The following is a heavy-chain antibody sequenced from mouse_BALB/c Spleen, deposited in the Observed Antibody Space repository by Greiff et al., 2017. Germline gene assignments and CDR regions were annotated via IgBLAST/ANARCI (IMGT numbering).Heavy chain of an antibody. J-gene: IGHJ3*01. Sequence: VQLKESGPSLVKPSQTLSLTCSVTGDSITSGYWNWIRKFPGNTLEYMGYISYSGSTYYNPSLKSRISITRDTSKNQYYLQLNSVTTEDTATYYCAREEKRYGNGFAYWGQGTLVTVSA. D-gene: IGHD2-10*02. V-gene: IGHV3-8*02. CDR3: AREEKRYGNGFAY. CDR1: GDSITSGY. CDR2: ISYSGST.